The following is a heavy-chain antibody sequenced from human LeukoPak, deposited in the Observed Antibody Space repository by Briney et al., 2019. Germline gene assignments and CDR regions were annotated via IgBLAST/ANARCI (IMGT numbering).Heavy chain of an antibody. D-gene: IGHD3-22*01. CDR3: ARSSDSSGYYDYFDY. CDR1: GYSFTSYW. Sequence: GESLKISCKGSGYSFTSYWIGWVRQMPGKGLEWMAIIYPGDSDTRYSPSFQGQVTISADKSINTAYLQWSSLKASDTAMYYCARSSDSSGYYDYFDYWGQGTLVTVPS. V-gene: IGHV5-51*03. J-gene: IGHJ4*02. CDR2: IYPGDSDT.